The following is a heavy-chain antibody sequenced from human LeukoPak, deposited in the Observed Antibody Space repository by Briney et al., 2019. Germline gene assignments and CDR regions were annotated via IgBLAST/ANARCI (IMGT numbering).Heavy chain of an antibody. V-gene: IGHV3-23*01. CDR1: GFTFNNYA. D-gene: IGHD5-24*01. J-gene: IGHJ4*02. CDR2: VTGPADTT. CDR3: AKRAAIDH. Sequence: GGSLRLSCAAPGFTFNNYAINWVRQAPGKGLEWVAAVTGPADTTYYADSVKGRFTISRDSFKDTLYLQMNRLGAEDTALYYCAKRAAIDHLGQGTLVTVSS.